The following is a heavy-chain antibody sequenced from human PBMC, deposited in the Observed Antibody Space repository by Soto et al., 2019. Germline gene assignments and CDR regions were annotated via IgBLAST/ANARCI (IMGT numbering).Heavy chain of an antibody. CDR1: GYTFTSYA. CDR3: ARGDTAMAYWGNYYYYGMDV. J-gene: IGHJ6*02. D-gene: IGHD5-18*01. V-gene: IGHV1-3*01. CDR2: INAGNGNT. Sequence: ASVKVSCKASGYTFTSYAMHWVRQAPGQRLEWMGWINAGNGNTKYSQKFQGRVTITRDTSASTAYMELSSLRSEDTAAYYCARGDTAMAYWGNYYYYGMDVWGQGTTVTVSS.